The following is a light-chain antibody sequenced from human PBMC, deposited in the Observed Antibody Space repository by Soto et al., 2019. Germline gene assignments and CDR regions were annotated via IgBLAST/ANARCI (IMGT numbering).Light chain of an antibody. J-gene: IGKJ1*01. Sequence: EIVSTQSPGTLSLSPGERATLSCRASQSVSNNYLAWYQQKPGQAPRLLIYGASNRATGIPDRFSGSGSGTDSTLTISRLEPEDFAVYYCQQYGSSGTFGQGTKVDI. CDR1: QSVSNNY. CDR2: GAS. V-gene: IGKV3-20*01. CDR3: QQYGSSGT.